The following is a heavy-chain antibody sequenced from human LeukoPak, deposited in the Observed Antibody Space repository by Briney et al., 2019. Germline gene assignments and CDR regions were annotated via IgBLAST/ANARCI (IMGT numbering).Heavy chain of an antibody. CDR3: ARDGLMVSGSYPYFDY. D-gene: IGHD1-26*01. Sequence: GASVKVSCKASGYTFTSYGIRWVRQAPGQGLEWMGWISAYNGNTNYAQKLQGRVTMPRDTSSSTAYIAQRRLRSEEPRVYYCARDGLMVSGSYPYFDYWGQGTLVTVSS. J-gene: IGHJ4*02. V-gene: IGHV1-18*01. CDR2: ISAYNGNT. CDR1: GYTFTSYG.